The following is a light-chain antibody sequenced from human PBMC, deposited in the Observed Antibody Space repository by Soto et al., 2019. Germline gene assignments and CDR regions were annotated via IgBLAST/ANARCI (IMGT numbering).Light chain of an antibody. J-gene: IGLJ1*01. CDR3: SSYTTTDTYV. CDR1: SSDVGGYNY. CDR2: DVS. Sequence: QSPLTQPASVSGSPGQSSTISSTGTSSDVGGYNYVSWFQQYPGQAPKLMIYDVSTRPSGVSNRFSGSKSGNTASLTISGLQAEDEADYYCSSYTTTDTYVFGTGTKVTVL. V-gene: IGLV2-14*01.